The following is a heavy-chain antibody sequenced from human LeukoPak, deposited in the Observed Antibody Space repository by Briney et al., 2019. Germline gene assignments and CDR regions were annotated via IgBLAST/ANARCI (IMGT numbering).Heavy chain of an antibody. J-gene: IGHJ4*02. Sequence: GGSLRLSCAASGFTFSNYDMNWVRQAPGKGLEWVSSISVSSSSKYYVDSVKGRFTISRDNAKNSLYLQMSSLRAEDTAVYYCATRCSSTSCYDGWGYWGQGTLVTVSS. V-gene: IGHV3-21*01. CDR1: GFTFSNYD. D-gene: IGHD2-2*01. CDR2: ISVSSSSK. CDR3: ATRCSSTSCYDGWGY.